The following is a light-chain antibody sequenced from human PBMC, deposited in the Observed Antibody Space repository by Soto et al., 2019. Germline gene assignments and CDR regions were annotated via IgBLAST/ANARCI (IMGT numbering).Light chain of an antibody. Sequence: QSVMRQSRSVSGSPGHSVTISCTGTSSDVGGYNYVSWYQQHPGKAPKLMIYDVSKRPSGVPDRFSGSKSGSTASLTISGLQAEDEADYFCCSYAGSSNHVFGTGTKVTVL. V-gene: IGLV2-11*01. J-gene: IGLJ1*01. CDR1: SSDVGGYNY. CDR2: DVS. CDR3: CSYAGSSNHV.